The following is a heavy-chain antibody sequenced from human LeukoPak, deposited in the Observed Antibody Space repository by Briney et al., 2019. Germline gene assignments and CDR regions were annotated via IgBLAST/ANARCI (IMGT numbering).Heavy chain of an antibody. D-gene: IGHD3-3*01. CDR1: GGSFSGYY. CDR3: ARGGVNFWSGYYIFDY. V-gene: IGHV4-34*01. J-gene: IGHJ4*02. Sequence: PSETLSLTCAVYGGSFSGYYWSWIRQPPGKGLEWIGEINHSGSTNYNPSPKSRVTISVDTSKNQFSLKLSSVTAADTAVYYCARGGVNFWSGYYIFDYWGQGTLVTVSS. CDR2: INHSGST.